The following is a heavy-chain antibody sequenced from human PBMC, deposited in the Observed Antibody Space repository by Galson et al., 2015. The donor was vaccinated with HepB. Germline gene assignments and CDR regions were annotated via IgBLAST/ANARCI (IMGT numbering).Heavy chain of an antibody. J-gene: IGHJ5*02. V-gene: IGHV1-58*01. D-gene: IGHD3-10*01. CDR2: IVVASETT. Sequence: SVKVSCKASGVTFSRSAVQWVRQSRGQSLEWIGWIVVASETTNYAQTFQKRVTITRDMSTSTTYMEVSSLRSEDTATYYCAHRPHPRERVRGLGWFDPWGQGTLVTVSS. CDR3: AHRPHPRERVRGLGWFDP. CDR1: GVTFSRSA.